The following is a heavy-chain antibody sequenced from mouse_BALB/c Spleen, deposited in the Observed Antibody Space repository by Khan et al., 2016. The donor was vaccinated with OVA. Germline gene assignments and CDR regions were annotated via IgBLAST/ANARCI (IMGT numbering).Heavy chain of an antibody. CDR3: ARQPYYHYYIIDY. Sequence: QMQLEESGPGLVAPSQSLSITCTISGFSLTNYGVHWVRQPPGKGLEWLVVIWSDGSTTYDSALKSRLTISKANSKSQVFLEMDSLQTDDTAMYYCARQPYYHYYIIDYWGQGTSVTVSS. J-gene: IGHJ4*01. CDR1: GFSLTNYG. CDR2: IWSDGST. V-gene: IGHV2-6-1*01. D-gene: IGHD2-10*01.